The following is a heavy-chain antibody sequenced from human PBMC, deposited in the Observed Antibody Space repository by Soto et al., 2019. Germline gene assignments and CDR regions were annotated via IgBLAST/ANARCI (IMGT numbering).Heavy chain of an antibody. V-gene: IGHV1-69*02. J-gene: IGHJ6*03. CDR1: GGTFSSYT. D-gene: IGHD2-2*01. CDR2: IIPILGIA. Sequence: ASVKVSCKASGGTFSSYTISWVRQAPGQGLEWMGRIIPILGIANYAQKFQGRVTITADKSTSTAYMELSSLRSEDTAVYYCASGRYQLLPPIYYYYMDVWGKGTTVTVSS. CDR3: ASGRYQLLPPIYYYYMDV.